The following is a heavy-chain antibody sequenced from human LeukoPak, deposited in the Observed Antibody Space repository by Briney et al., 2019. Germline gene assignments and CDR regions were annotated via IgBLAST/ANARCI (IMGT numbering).Heavy chain of an antibody. CDR2: INHSGST. Sequence: SETLSLTCAVYGVSFSGYYWSWIRQPPGKGLEWIGEINHSGSTNYNPSLKSRVTISVDTSKNQFSLKLSSVTAADTAVYYCARERLVRGVGYNWFDPWGQGTLVTVSS. D-gene: IGHD3-10*01. CDR1: GVSFSGYY. CDR3: ARERLVRGVGYNWFDP. J-gene: IGHJ5*02. V-gene: IGHV4-34*01.